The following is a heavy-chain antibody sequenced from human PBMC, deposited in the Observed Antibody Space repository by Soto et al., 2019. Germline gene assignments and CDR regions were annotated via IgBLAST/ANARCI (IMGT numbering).Heavy chain of an antibody. V-gene: IGHV3-72*01. CDR1: GFTCSDHY. J-gene: IGHJ4*02. D-gene: IGHD2-15*01. CDR2: TRNKANGYTT. Sequence: EVQLVESGGGLVQPGGSLRLSCAASGFTCSDHYMDWVRQAPGKGLEWVGRTRNKANGYTTEYAASVKGRFTISRDISQNSLYLHTKSLKTEDTAVYYCVRAGFCGGGTCYSDYYDSWGQGTLVTVSS. CDR3: VRAGFCGGGTCYSDYYDS.